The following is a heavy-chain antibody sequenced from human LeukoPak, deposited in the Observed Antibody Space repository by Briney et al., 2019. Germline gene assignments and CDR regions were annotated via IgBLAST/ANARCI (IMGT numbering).Heavy chain of an antibody. CDR2: ISSSGSSI. Sequence: PGGSLRLSCAASGLTFSSYEMNWVRQAPGKGLEWVSYISSSGSSIYYADSVKGRFTISRDNAKKSLYLQMHSLRAEDTAVYYCARHPEFLRDFDYWGQGTLVTVSS. CDR1: GLTFSSYE. J-gene: IGHJ4*02. CDR3: ARHPEFLRDFDY. D-gene: IGHD1-14*01. V-gene: IGHV3-48*03.